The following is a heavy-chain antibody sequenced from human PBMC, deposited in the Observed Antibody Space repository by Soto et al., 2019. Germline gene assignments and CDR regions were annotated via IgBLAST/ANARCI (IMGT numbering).Heavy chain of an antibody. D-gene: IGHD5-18*01. Sequence: QVQLVESGGGVVQPGRSLRLSCAASGFTFSSYGMHWVRQAPGKGLEWVAVIWYDGSNKYYADSVKGRFTISRDNSKNTLYLQMNSLRAEDTAVYYCARSGYSYGGAAFDIWGQGTMVTVSS. CDR3: ARSGYSYGGAAFDI. CDR1: GFTFSSYG. CDR2: IWYDGSNK. V-gene: IGHV3-33*01. J-gene: IGHJ3*02.